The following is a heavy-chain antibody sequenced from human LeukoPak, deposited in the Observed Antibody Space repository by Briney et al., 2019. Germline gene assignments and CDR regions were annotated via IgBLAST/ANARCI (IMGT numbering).Heavy chain of an antibody. CDR2: ISYDGSNE. CDR1: GLTFSSYV. D-gene: IGHD1-1*01. Sequence: GGSLRLSCAASGLTFSSYVMHWVRQAPGKGLEWVAIISYDGSNEYYADSVKGRFTISRDNAKNSLYLQMNSLRAEDTALYYCAKDTDNWNGLDYWGQGTLVTVSS. V-gene: IGHV3-30*04. CDR3: AKDTDNWNGLDY. J-gene: IGHJ4*02.